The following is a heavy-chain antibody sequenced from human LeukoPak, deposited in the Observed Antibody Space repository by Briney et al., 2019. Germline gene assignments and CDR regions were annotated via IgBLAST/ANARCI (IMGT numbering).Heavy chain of an antibody. CDR3: ARDSGGGWPDY. J-gene: IGHJ4*02. CDR2: INPSGGST. D-gene: IGHD6-19*01. Sequence: ASVKVSCKASGYTFTSYDINWVRQAPGQGLEWMGIINPSGGSTSYAQKFQGRVTMTRDTSTSTVYMELSSLRSEDTAVYYCARDSGGGWPDYWGQGTLVTVST. CDR1: GYTFTSYD. V-gene: IGHV1-46*01.